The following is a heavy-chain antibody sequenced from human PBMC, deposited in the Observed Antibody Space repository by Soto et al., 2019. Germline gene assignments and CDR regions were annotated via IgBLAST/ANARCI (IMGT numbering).Heavy chain of an antibody. V-gene: IGHV1-18*01. D-gene: IGHD3-10*01. CDR2: ISAYNGNT. CDR1: GYTFTSYG. CDR3: ARVVRGVIITNWFDP. J-gene: IGHJ5*02. Sequence: ASVKVSCKASGYTFTSYGISWVRQAPGQGLEWMGWISAYNGNTNYAQKLQGRVTMTTDTSTSTAYMELRSLRSDDTAVYYCARVVRGVIITNWFDPWGQGTLVTVSS.